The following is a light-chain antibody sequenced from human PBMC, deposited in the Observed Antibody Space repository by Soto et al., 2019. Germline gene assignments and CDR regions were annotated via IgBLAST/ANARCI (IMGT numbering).Light chain of an antibody. CDR2: GAS. CDR3: RHCGSSPFT. J-gene: IGKJ3*01. CDR1: QRVSSSY. V-gene: IGKV3-20*01. Sequence: EIVLTQSPGTLSLSPGETATLSCRASQRVSSSYLAWYQQKPGQAPRLLVYGASSRATGIPDRFSGSGSGTDLTLAISRVEPEDFAVYYGRHCGSSPFTFGPGNRVDIK.